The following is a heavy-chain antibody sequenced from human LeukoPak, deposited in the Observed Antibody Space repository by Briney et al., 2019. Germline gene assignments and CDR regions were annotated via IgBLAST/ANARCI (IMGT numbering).Heavy chain of an antibody. CDR3: ARDAPRGDEAYYYDSSDGGTYAFDI. CDR2: IIPIFGTA. V-gene: IGHV1-69*01. Sequence: ASVKVSCKASGGTFSSYAISWVRQAPGQGLEWMGGIIPIFGTANYAQKFQGRVTITADESTSTAYMELSSLRSEDTAVYYCARDAPRGDEAYYYDSSDGGTYAFDIWGQGTMVTVSS. CDR1: GGTFSSYA. J-gene: IGHJ3*02. D-gene: IGHD3-22*01.